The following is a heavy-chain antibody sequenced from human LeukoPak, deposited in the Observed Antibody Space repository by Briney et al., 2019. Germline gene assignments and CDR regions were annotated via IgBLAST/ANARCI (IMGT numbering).Heavy chain of an antibody. CDR2: IRSKAYGGTT. CDR1: GFTFGDYA. J-gene: IGHJ4*02. V-gene: IGHV3-49*04. CDR3: TRDSYHFGY. D-gene: IGHD5-18*01. Sequence: GGSLRLSCTASGFTFGDYAMSWVRQAPGKGLEWVGFIRSKAYGGTTEYAASVKGRFTISKDDSKSIAYLQMNSLKTEDTAVYYCTRDSYHFGYWGQGTLVTVSS.